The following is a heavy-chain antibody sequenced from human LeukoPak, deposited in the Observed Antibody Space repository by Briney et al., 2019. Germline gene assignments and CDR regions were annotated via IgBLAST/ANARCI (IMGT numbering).Heavy chain of an antibody. Sequence: ASVKVSCKASGYTFTGYYMHWVRQAPGQGLEWMGWISAYNGNTNDAQKLQGRVTVTTDTSTSTAYMELRSLRAEDTAVYYCAKGGGYEAQYYYYYLDVWGKGTTVTISS. V-gene: IGHV1-18*04. CDR2: ISAYNGNT. J-gene: IGHJ6*03. CDR3: AKGGGYEAQYYYYYLDV. D-gene: IGHD5-12*01. CDR1: GYTFTGYY.